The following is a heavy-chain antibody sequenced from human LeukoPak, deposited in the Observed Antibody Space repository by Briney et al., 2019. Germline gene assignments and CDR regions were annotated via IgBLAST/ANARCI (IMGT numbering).Heavy chain of an antibody. Sequence: GGSLRLSCAASGFTFSSYWMSWVRQAPGKGLEWVANIKQDGSEKYYVDSVKGRFTISGDNAKNSLYLQMNSLRAEDTAVYYCARDQSYDYVWGSYPDTSDYWGQGTLVTVSS. V-gene: IGHV3-7*01. CDR1: GFTFSSYW. CDR3: ARDQSYDYVWGSYPDTSDY. D-gene: IGHD3-16*02. CDR2: IKQDGSEK. J-gene: IGHJ4*02.